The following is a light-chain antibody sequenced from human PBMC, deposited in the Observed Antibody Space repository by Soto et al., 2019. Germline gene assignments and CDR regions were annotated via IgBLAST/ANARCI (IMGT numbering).Light chain of an antibody. J-gene: IGLJ3*02. CDR3: QSYDSSNHRV. V-gene: IGLV6-57*04. CDR2: EDN. CDR1: SGSIASNY. Sequence: NFMLTQPHSMSESPGKTVTIYCTSSSGSIASNYVQWYQQRPGSAPTTVIYEDNQRPSGVPDRFSGSIDSSSNSASLTISGLKTEDEADYYCQSYDSSNHRVFGGGTKLTVL.